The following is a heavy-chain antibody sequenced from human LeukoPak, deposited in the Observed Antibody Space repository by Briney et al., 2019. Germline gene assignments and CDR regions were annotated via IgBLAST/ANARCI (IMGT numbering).Heavy chain of an antibody. J-gene: IGHJ5*02. CDR1: GGSISSGSYY. D-gene: IGHD3-10*01. CDR3: AREGLNMVRGVIPKEAWGWFDP. Sequence: SETLCLTCTVSGGSISSGSYYWNWIRQPAGKGLEWIGRIYTSGSTNYNPSLKSRVTISVDTSKNQFSLKLRSVTAADTAVYYCAREGLNMVRGVIPKEAWGWFDPWGQGTLVTVSS. CDR2: IYTSGST. V-gene: IGHV4-61*02.